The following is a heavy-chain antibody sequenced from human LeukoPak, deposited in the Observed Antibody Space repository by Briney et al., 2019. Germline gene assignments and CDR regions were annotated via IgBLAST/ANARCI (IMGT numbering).Heavy chain of an antibody. CDR1: GYTFSTSA. V-gene: IGHV3-64D*06. CDR3: VKLPYSDTSAYYVDY. D-gene: IGHD3-22*01. CDR2: ISSNGGST. Sequence: GGSLRLSCSASGYTFSTSAIHWVRQAPGKGLECVSAISSNGGSTYYAGSVKGRFTISRDNSKNTLSLQMSSLRPEDTAVYYCVKLPYSDTSAYYVDYWGQGTLVTVSS. J-gene: IGHJ4*02.